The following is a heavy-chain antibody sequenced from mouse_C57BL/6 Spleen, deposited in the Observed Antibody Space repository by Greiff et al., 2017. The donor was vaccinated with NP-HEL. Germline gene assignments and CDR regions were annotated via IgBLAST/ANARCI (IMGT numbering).Heavy chain of an antibody. CDR3: ASSSDYDDQAWFAY. J-gene: IGHJ3*01. CDR2: IYPRSGNT. Sequence: VQLQQSGAELARPGASVKLSCKASGYTFTSYGISWVKQRTGQGLEWIGEIYPRSGNTYYNEKFKGKATLTADKSSSTAYMELRSLTSEDSAVYFCASSSDYDDQAWFAYWGQGTLVTVSA. V-gene: IGHV1-81*01. CDR1: GYTFTSYG. D-gene: IGHD2-4*01.